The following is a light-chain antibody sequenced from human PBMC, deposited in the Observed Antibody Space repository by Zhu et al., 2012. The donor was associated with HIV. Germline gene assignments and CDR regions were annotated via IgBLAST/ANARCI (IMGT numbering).Light chain of an antibody. Sequence: IQMPQSPSSLSASVGDRVTITCRASQGISNHLAWYHQKPGKAPKLLIYGASILQSGVPSRFSGSGSGTEFTLTISSLQPEDFATYYCQHLTLYPTFGGGSKVEIK. CDR3: QHLTLYPT. V-gene: IGKV1-9*01. J-gene: IGKJ4*01. CDR1: QGISNH. CDR2: GAS.